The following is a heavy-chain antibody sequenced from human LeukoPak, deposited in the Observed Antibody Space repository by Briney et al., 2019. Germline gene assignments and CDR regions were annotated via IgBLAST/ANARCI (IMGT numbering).Heavy chain of an antibody. V-gene: IGHV4-4*07. D-gene: IGHD4-23*01. CDR3: ARGYGGNAPNAFDI. CDR1: GGSIDSYY. J-gene: IGHJ3*02. CDR2: VYTSGKT. Sequence: PSETLSLTCSVSGGSIDSYYWTWIRQPAGKGLEWIGRVYTSGKTYYNPSLKSRVTMSLGTSKNQISLRLGSVTAADTAVYYCARGYGGNAPNAFDIWGQGTMVTVSS.